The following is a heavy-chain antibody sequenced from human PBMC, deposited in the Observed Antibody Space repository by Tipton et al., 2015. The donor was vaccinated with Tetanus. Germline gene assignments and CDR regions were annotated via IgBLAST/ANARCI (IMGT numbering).Heavy chain of an antibody. CDR2: IYQTDST. J-gene: IGHJ4*02. CDR3: VRGRGLGAYSFGFEY. CDR1: GGLITTGGYS. V-gene: IGHV4-30-2*01. D-gene: IGHD5-18*01. Sequence: TLSLTCTVSGGLITTGGYSWGWIRQTPGQGLEWIGYIYQTDSTYYSPSLRSRLTISINRSKNQFSLKLTSVTAADTAVYYCVRGRGLGAYSFGFEYWGRGTHVSVSS.